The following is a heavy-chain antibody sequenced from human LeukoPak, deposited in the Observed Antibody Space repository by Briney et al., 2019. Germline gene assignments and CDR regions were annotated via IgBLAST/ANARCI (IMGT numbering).Heavy chain of an antibody. J-gene: IGHJ4*02. D-gene: IGHD2-2*02. CDR3: VSIGYCSSTSCYNPDY. CDR2: INPNSGGT. CDR1: GYTFTGYY. V-gene: IGHV1-2*02. Sequence: ASVKVSCKASGYTFTGYYMHWVRQAPGQGLEWMGWINPNSGGTNYAQKFQGRVTMTRDTSISTAYMELSRLRSDDTAVYYCVSIGYCSSTSCYNPDYWGQGTLVTVSS.